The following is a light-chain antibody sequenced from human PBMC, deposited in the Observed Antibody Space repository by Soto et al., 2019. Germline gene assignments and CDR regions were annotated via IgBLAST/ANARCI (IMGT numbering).Light chain of an antibody. CDR1: QNINIW. CDR2: KAS. J-gene: IGKJ1*01. V-gene: IGKV1-5*03. Sequence: DIKMTQSPSTLSASVGDSVTLTCRASQNINIWMAWYQQKPGKAPNLLIYKASTLKSGVPSRFSGSGSGTEFTLTISSLQPDDFATYYCQHYNSYSEAFGQGTKVDIK. CDR3: QHYNSYSEA.